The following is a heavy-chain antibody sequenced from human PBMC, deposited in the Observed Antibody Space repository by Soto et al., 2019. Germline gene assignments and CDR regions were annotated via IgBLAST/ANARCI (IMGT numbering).Heavy chain of an antibody. Sequence: ASLNVSFKASCYTFTIYFIILFLHSPLQGLEWMGWISAYNGNTNYAQKLQGRVTMTTDTSTSTAYMELRSLRSDDTAVYYCTCIIMVRGVRDSWLDHWGQGTMVTVSS. CDR3: TCIIMVRGVRDSWLDH. V-gene: IGHV1-18*04. CDR2: ISAYNGNT. CDR1: CYTFTIYF. J-gene: IGHJ4*02. D-gene: IGHD3-10*01.